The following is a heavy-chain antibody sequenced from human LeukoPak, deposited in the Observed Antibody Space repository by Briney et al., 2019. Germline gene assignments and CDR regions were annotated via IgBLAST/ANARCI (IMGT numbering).Heavy chain of an antibody. V-gene: IGHV3-7*01. J-gene: IGHJ4*02. D-gene: IGHD2-15*01. CDR1: GFTFSSYW. CDR2: IKQDGSEK. CDR3: ARVEVVVVAATPFDY. Sequence: GGSLRLSCAASGFTFSSYWMSWVRQAPGKGLERVANIKQDGSEKYYVDSVKGRFTISRDNAKNSLYLQMNSLRAEDTAVYYCARVEVVVVAATPFDYWGQGTLVTVSS.